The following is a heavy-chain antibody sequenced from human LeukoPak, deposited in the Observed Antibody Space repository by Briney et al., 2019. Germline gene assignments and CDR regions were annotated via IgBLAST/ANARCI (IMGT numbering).Heavy chain of an antibody. Sequence: QTGGSLRLSCAASGFTFSSYGMHWVRQAPGKGLEWVAVIWYGGSNKYYADSVKGRFTISRDNSKDTLYLQMNSLRAEDTAVYYCAKDQGIAVAGTYYYYMDVWGKGTTVTVSS. CDR2: IWYGGSNK. CDR3: AKDQGIAVAGTYYYYMDV. J-gene: IGHJ6*03. CDR1: GFTFSSYG. D-gene: IGHD6-19*01. V-gene: IGHV3-30*02.